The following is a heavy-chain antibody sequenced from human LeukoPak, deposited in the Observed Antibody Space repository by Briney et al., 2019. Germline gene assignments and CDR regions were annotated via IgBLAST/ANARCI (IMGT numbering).Heavy chain of an antibody. J-gene: IGHJ6*03. CDR2: IKQDGSEK. D-gene: IGHD4-17*01. CDR3: ARRSTVTPYDFYYMDV. CDR1: EFTFSSYW. V-gene: IGHV3-7*01. Sequence: PGGSLRLSCAASEFTFSSYWMTWVRQAPRKGLEWVANIKQDGSEKSYVDSVKGRFTISRNNANNLLYLQMDSLRAEDSAVYYCARRSTVTPYDFYYMDVWGKGTTVTVSS.